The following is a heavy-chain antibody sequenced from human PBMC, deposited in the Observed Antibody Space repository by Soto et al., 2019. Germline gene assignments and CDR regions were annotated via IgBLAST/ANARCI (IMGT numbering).Heavy chain of an antibody. D-gene: IGHD4-4*01. CDR1: GFTFSSFG. CDR2: ISYNGRNK. CDR3: AKETQSVCWFGY. V-gene: IGHV3-30*18. J-gene: IGHJ5*01. Sequence: QEQLVESGGGVVQPGRTLRLSCAASGFTFSSFGMHWVRQAPGKGLEWVAVISYNGRNKFYADSVTGRFTISRDNSNNMLYLQMNSLRSEDTAVYYCAKETQSVCWFGYWGQGSLVTVSS.